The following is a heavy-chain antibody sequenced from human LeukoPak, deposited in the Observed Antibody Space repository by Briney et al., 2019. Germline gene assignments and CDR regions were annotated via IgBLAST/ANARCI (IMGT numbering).Heavy chain of an antibody. D-gene: IGHD4-17*01. J-gene: IGHJ4*02. V-gene: IGHV4-61*02. Sequence: PSQTLSLTCTVSGGSITSGTYFWSWFRQPAGKGLEWIGRIGSSWKNNYNPSLKSRVTIAVDTSKNQFSLKLSSVTAADTAVYYCARECCGDYGQRHDNWGQGTLVTVSA. CDR1: GGSITSGTYF. CDR3: ARECCGDYGQRHDN. CDR2: IGSSWKN.